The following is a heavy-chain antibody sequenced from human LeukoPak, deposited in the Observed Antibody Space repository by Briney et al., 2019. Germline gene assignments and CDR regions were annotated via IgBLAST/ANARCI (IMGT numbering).Heavy chain of an antibody. CDR2: IKQDGSEK. CDR3: ARGGYYYDSSSYSYFDY. CDR1: GFTFSSYW. V-gene: IGHV3-7*04. Sequence: GGSLRLSCAASGFTFSSYWMSWVRQAPGKGLEWVANIKQDGSEKYYVDSVKGRFTISRDNAKNSLYLQMNSLRAEDTAVYYCARGGYYYDSSSYSYFDYWGQGTLVTVSS. D-gene: IGHD3-22*01. J-gene: IGHJ4*02.